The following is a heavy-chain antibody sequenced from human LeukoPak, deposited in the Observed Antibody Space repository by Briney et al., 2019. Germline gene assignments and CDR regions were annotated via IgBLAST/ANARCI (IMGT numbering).Heavy chain of an antibody. Sequence: GRSLRLSCGASGFYFNSYAMHWVRQAPGQGLEWVALLSYDGTAKFYSDSVKGRFTISSDNSKNTLYLQMNSLRAEDTAVYYCARRNRDHYDILTGYYITQGWWFDPWGQGTLVTVSS. J-gene: IGHJ5*02. V-gene: IGHV3-30*14. CDR2: LSYDGTAK. CDR3: ARRNRDHYDILTGYYITQGWWFDP. CDR1: GFYFNSYA. D-gene: IGHD3-9*01.